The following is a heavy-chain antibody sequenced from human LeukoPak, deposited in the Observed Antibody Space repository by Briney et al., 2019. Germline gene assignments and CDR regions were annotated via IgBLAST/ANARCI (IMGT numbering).Heavy chain of an antibody. CDR1: GYTFTSYY. CDR2: INPSGGST. J-gene: IGHJ3*02. V-gene: IGHV1-46*01. D-gene: IGHD4-11*01. CDR3: ARAPRGSNYPGLNAFDI. Sequence: EASVKVSCKASGYTFTSYYMHWVRQAPGQGLEWMGIINPSGGSTSYAQKFQGRVTMTRDTSTSTVYMELSSLRSEDTAVYYCARAPRGSNYPGLNAFDIWGQGTMVTVSS.